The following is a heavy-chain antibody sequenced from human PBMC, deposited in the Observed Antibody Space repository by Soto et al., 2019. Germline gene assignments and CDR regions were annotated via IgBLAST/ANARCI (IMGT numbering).Heavy chain of an antibody. CDR2: ISGSGGST. CDR1: GFTFSSYA. J-gene: IGHJ4*02. CDR3: ARLTVPLDIVVLPTASFDY. D-gene: IGHD2-2*01. Sequence: GGSLRLSCAASGFTFSSYAMSWFRQAPGKGLEWVSAISGSGGSTYYADSVKGRFTISRDNSKNTLYLQMTRLRSGDTAVYYCARLTVPLDIVVLPTASFDYWGQGTLVTVSS. V-gene: IGHV3-23*01.